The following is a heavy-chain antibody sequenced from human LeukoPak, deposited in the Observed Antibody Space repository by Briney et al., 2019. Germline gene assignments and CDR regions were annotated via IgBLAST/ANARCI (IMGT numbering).Heavy chain of an antibody. Sequence: GGSLRLSCAASGFTFSDYYMSWIRQAPGKGLEWVSYISSSGSTIYYADSVKGRFTISRDNAKNSLYLQMNSLRAEDTAVYYCARDFSIRRFLESPAKWGQGTLVTVSS. J-gene: IGHJ4*02. V-gene: IGHV3-11*04. CDR1: GFTFSDYY. CDR2: ISSSGSTI. D-gene: IGHD3-3*01. CDR3: ARDFSIRRFLESPAK.